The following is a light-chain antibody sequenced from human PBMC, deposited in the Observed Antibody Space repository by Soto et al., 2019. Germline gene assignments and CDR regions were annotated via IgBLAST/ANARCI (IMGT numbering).Light chain of an antibody. CDR3: QQYYSYPLT. J-gene: IGKJ3*01. CDR2: AAS. Sequence: AIRMTQSPSSLSASTGDRVTITCRASQGISSYLAWYQQKPGKAPKLLIYAASTLQSGVPSSFSGSGSVKDFTLTISCLQSEDFATYYCQQYYSYPLTFGPGTKVDIK. V-gene: IGKV1-8*01. CDR1: QGISSY.